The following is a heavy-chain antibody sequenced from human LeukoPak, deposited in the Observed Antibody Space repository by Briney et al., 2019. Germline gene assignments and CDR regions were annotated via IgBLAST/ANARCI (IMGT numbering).Heavy chain of an antibody. Sequence: GGSLKLSCAASGFTFSSYEMNWVRQAPGKGLEWVSYISSSGSTIYYADSVKGRFTISRDNAKNSLYLQMNSLRAEDTAVYYCARDSTVDDFWSGYYNLRFDYWGQGTLVTVSS. J-gene: IGHJ4*02. CDR1: GFTFSSYE. D-gene: IGHD3-3*01. CDR2: ISSSGSTI. CDR3: ARDSTVDDFWSGYYNLRFDY. V-gene: IGHV3-48*03.